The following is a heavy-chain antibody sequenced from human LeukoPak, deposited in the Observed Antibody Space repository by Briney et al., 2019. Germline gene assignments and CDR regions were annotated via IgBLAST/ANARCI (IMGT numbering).Heavy chain of an antibody. CDR1: GFTFSSYG. J-gene: IGHJ4*02. Sequence: PGGSLRLSCAASGFTFSSYGMHWVRQAPGKGLEWVAVISYDGSNKYYADSVKGRFTISRDNSKNTLYLQMNSLRAEDTAVYYRAKFGRGYSGYDRSEGVDYWGQGTLVTVSS. CDR3: AKFGRGYSGYDRSEGVDY. D-gene: IGHD5-12*01. V-gene: IGHV3-30*18. CDR2: ISYDGSNK.